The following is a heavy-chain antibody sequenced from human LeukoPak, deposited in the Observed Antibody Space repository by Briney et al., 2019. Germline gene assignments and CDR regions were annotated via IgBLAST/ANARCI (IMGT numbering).Heavy chain of an antibody. CDR3: AKDSEAFPHYFDY. Sequence: QSGGSLRLSCAASGFTFSSYAMSWVRQAPGKGLEWVSAISGSGGSTYYADSVKGRFTISRDNSKNTLYLQMNSLRAEDTAVYYCAKDSEAFPHYFDYWGQGTLVTVSS. CDR2: ISGSGGST. D-gene: IGHD2/OR15-2a*01. V-gene: IGHV3-23*01. J-gene: IGHJ4*02. CDR1: GFTFSSYA.